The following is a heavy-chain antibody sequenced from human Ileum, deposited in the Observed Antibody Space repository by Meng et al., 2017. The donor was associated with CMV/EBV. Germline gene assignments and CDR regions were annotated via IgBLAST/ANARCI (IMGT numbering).Heavy chain of an antibody. Sequence: QVELVESGGGVVQPGWSLRLSCAVSGLPFSSYGMHWVRQAPGKGLEWVAFVRSDGSNKYYADSVKGRFTISRDNSENTLFLQMNSLRADDTAVYYCSSLGDYWGQGTLVTVSS. D-gene: IGHD3-16*01. CDR3: SSLGDY. J-gene: IGHJ4*02. V-gene: IGHV3-30*02. CDR2: VRSDGSNK. CDR1: GLPFSSYG.